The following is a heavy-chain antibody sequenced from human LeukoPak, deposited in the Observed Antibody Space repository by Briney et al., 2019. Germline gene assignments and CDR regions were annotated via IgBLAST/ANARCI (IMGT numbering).Heavy chain of an antibody. CDR1: GFTFSNYG. J-gene: IGHJ4*02. Sequence: GRSLRLSCAASGFTFSNYGMHWVRQAPGKGLEWVAVISYDGSNKYYADPVKGRFTISRDNSKNTMFLQMNSLRAEDTAVYYCARDPYYDSSGYCDYWGQGTLVTVSS. V-gene: IGHV3-30*19. CDR2: ISYDGSNK. D-gene: IGHD3-22*01. CDR3: ARDPYYDSSGYCDY.